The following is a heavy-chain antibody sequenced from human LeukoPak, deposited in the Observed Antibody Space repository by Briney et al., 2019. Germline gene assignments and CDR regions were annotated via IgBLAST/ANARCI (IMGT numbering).Heavy chain of an antibody. CDR1: GFTFSSHW. CDR2: INSDGSST. J-gene: IGHJ4*02. D-gene: IGHD2-2*01. Sequence: GGSLRLSCAASGFTFSSHWMHWVRQAPGKGLVWVSRINSDGSSTSYADSVKGRFTISRDNAKNTLYLQMNSLRAEDTAVYYCARRVVVPAAPYYFDYWGQGTLVTVSS. CDR3: ARRVVVPAAPYYFDY. V-gene: IGHV3-74*01.